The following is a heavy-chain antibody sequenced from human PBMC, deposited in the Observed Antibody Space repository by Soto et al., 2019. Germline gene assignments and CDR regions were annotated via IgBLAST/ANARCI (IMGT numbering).Heavy chain of an antibody. V-gene: IGHV4-59*01. D-gene: IGHD1-1*01. CDR2: IYYTGST. J-gene: IGHJ2*01. CDR1: GGSISSYY. CDR3: DNFNWYFAL. Sequence: SETLSLTCTGSGGSISSYYWSWIRQPPGKGLEWIGYIYYTGSTNYNPSLKSRVTISVDTSKNQFSLQLSSVTAADTAVYYCDNFNWYFALSARGTLVPVSS.